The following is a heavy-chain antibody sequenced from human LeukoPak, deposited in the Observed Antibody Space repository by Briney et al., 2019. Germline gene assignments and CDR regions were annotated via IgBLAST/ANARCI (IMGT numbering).Heavy chain of an antibody. CDR1: GFTFSSYA. J-gene: IGHJ6*02. CDR2: ISGSGGST. CDR3: AKILERELQYYYYGMDV. Sequence: GSLRLSCAASGFTFSSYAMSWVRQAPGKGLEWVSAISGSGGSTYYADSVKGRFAISRDNSKNTLYLQMNSLRAEDTAVYYCAKILERELQYYYYGMDVWGQGTTVTVSS. D-gene: IGHD5-24*01. V-gene: IGHV3-23*01.